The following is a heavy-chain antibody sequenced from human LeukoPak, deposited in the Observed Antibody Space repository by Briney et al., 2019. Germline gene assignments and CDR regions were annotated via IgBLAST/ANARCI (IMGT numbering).Heavy chain of an antibody. J-gene: IGHJ5*02. CDR1: GASFSSYY. D-gene: IGHD2-15*01. CDR2: INHSGST. V-gene: IGHV4-34*01. CDR3: ARGNPYKVLLRPQSNWFDP. Sequence: NTSETVSLTCAVYGASFSSYYWSWIRQPPGEGLEWIGEINHSGSTNYNPSLKSRVTISVDTSKNQFSLKLNSVTAADTAVYYCARGNPYKVLLRPQSNWFDPWGQGTLVTVSS.